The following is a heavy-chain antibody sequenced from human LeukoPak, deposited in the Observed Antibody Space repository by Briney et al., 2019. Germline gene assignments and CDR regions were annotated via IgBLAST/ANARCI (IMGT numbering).Heavy chain of an antibody. CDR1: GGSISSGGYY. CDR2: IYYSGST. CDR3: ASLSYFPYYGMDV. D-gene: IGHD2-8*01. Sequence: SETLSLTCTVSGGSISSGGYYCSWIRQHPGKGLEWIGYIYYSGSTYYNPSLKSRVTISVGTSKNQFSLKLSSVTAADTAVYYCASLSYFPYYGMDVWGKGTTVTVSS. V-gene: IGHV4-31*03. J-gene: IGHJ6*04.